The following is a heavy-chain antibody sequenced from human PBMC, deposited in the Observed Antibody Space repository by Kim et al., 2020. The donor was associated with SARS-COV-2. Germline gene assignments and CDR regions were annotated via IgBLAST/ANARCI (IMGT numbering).Heavy chain of an antibody. Sequence: ASVKVSCKASGYVFTDFFMHWVRQAPGQGPEWMGQINPHIDGALYAASFQGRVTLTSDKSTNTSYMERRGLRSDDTAMYYCARDTEHKYHDFWTTYYPPTYGYYPMYVWGQATMITVSS. CDR2: INPHIDGA. CDR1: GYVFTDFF. J-gene: IGHJ6*02. D-gene: IGHD3-3*01. CDR3: ARDTEHKYHDFWTTYYPPTYGYYPMYV. V-gene: IGHV1-2*06.